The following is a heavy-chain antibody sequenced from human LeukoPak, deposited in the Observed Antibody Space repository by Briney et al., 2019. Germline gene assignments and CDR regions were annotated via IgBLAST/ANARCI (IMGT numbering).Heavy chain of an antibody. CDR3: AKWGDYDVLTGYYVSDC. V-gene: IGHV3-23*01. J-gene: IGHJ4*02. D-gene: IGHD3-9*01. CDR1: GFTFSNYA. CDR2: ITGGGRST. Sequence: GASLRLSCGASGFTFSNYAMSWVRQAPGKGLEWVSAITGGGRSTYYADSVKGRFTISRDNSKNTLYLQMNSLRTEDTAVYYCAKWGDYDVLTGYYVSDCWGQGTLVTVSS.